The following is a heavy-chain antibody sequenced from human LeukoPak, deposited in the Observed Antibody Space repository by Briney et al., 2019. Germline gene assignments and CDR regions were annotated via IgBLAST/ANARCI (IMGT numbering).Heavy chain of an antibody. J-gene: IGHJ3*02. CDR1: GGSFSGYY. CDR3: ARDTIGYCSSTSCYLDAFDI. CDR2: INHSGST. D-gene: IGHD2-2*01. Sequence: SETLSLTCAVYGGSFSGYYWSWIRQPPGKGLEWIGEINHSGSTNYNPSLKSRVTISVDTSKNQFSLKLSSVTAADTAVYYCARDTIGYCSSTSCYLDAFDIWGQGTMVTVSS. V-gene: IGHV4-34*01.